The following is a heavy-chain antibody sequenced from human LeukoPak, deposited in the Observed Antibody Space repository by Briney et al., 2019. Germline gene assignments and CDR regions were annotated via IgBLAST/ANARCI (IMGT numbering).Heavy chain of an antibody. Sequence: SETLSLTCTVSSGSISTSNYYWSWIRQPPGKGLEWIGEINHSGSTNYNPSLKSRVTISVDTSKNQFSLKLSSVTAADTAVYYCARDGYSGNDGLWGQGTLVTVSS. V-gene: IGHV4-39*07. CDR2: INHSGST. D-gene: IGHD5-12*01. J-gene: IGHJ4*02. CDR1: SGSISTSNYY. CDR3: ARDGYSGNDGL.